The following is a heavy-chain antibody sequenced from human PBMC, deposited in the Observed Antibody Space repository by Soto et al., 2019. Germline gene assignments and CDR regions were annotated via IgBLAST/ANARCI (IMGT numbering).Heavy chain of an antibody. CDR3: AKDRRRYISSWYFDY. V-gene: IGHV3-9*01. CDR2: ISWNSGSI. CDR1: GFTFDDYA. Sequence: GGSLRLSCAASGFTFDDYAMHWVRHAPGKGLEWVSGISWNSGSIGYADSVKGRFTISRDNAKNSLYLQMNSLRAEDTALYYCAKDRRRYISSWYFDYWGQGTLVTVSS. J-gene: IGHJ4*02. D-gene: IGHD6-13*01.